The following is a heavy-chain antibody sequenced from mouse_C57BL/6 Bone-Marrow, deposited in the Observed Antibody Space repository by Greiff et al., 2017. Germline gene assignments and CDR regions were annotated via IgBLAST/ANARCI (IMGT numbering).Heavy chain of an antibody. V-gene: IGHV1-72*01. Sequence: QVQLQQPGAELVKPGASVKLSCKASGYTFTSYWMHWVKQRPGRGLEWIGRIDPNSGGTKYNEKFKSKATLTVDNPSSTAYMQHSSLTSEDSAVYYCAREDDYDVNYYAMDYWGQGTSVTVSS. J-gene: IGHJ4*01. CDR3: AREDDYDVNYYAMDY. CDR1: GYTFTSYW. CDR2: IDPNSGGT. D-gene: IGHD2-4*01.